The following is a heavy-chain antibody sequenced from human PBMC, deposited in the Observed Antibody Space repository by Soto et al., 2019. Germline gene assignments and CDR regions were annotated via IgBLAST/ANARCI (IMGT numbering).Heavy chain of an antibody. J-gene: IGHJ4*02. V-gene: IGHV3-21*01. D-gene: IGHD7-27*01. CDR1: GFTFSNYS. CDR3: ARTLVSWGSFDY. CDR2: ISSSSSYI. Sequence: VVSLRLSCAASGFTFSNYSVNWVRQAPGKGLEWVSSISSSSSYIYYADSVKGRFTISRDNAKNSLYLQMNSLRAEDTAVYYCARTLVSWGSFDYWGQGTLVTVSS.